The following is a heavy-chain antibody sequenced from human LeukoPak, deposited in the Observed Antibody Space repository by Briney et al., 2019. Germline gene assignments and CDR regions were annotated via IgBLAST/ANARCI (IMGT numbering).Heavy chain of an antibody. V-gene: IGHV3-23*01. CDR3: ATDIVVVPAAVSQIDY. CDR2: ISGSGGST. J-gene: IGHJ4*02. Sequence: GGSLRLSCAASGFTFSSYAMSWVRQAPGKGLEWVSAISGSGGSTFYADSVKSRFTISRDNSKNTLYLQMNSLRAGDTAVYYCATDIVVVPAAVSQIDYWGQGTLVTVSS. CDR1: GFTFSSYA. D-gene: IGHD2-2*01.